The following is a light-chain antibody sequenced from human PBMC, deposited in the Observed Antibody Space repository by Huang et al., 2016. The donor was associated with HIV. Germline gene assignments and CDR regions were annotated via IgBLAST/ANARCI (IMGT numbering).Light chain of an antibody. CDR1: HGIRRY. Sequence: IQLTQSPSSLSASVGDRVTITCRASHGIRRYLACYQQNPGKSPKVLIYATSTWQSVVPSMFSGSGSGTDFTLTISSLQPEDFATYYCQQLNSYPPTFGQGTKVEIK. CDR2: ATS. V-gene: IGKV1-9*01. J-gene: IGKJ1*01. CDR3: QQLNSYPPT.